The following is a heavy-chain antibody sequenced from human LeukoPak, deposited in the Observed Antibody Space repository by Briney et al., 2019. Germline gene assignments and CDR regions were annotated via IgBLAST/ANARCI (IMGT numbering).Heavy chain of an antibody. V-gene: IGHV4-39*07. D-gene: IGHD5-18*01. CDR2: INHSGST. Sequence: PSETLSLTCTVSGGSTSSSSYYWGWIRQPPGKGLEWIGEINHSGSTNYNPSLKSRVTISVDTSKNQFSLKLSSVTAADTAVYYCARGQRIQLWFGGRGGLGYWGQGTLVTVSS. CDR1: GGSTSSSSYY. CDR3: ARGQRIQLWFGGRGGLGY. J-gene: IGHJ4*02.